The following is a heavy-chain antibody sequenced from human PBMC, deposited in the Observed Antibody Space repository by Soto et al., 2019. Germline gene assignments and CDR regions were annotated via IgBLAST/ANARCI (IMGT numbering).Heavy chain of an antibody. D-gene: IGHD5-12*01. J-gene: IGHJ4*02. Sequence: EVQLLESGGGLVQPGGSLRLSCAASGFTFSSYAMSWVRQAPGKGLEWVSAISGSGGSTYYADSVKGRFTISRDNSKNTLYLQMNSLRAEDTAVYYCAKAHSGYVWGRYYFDYWGQGTLVTVSS. CDR1: GFTFSSYA. CDR3: AKAHSGYVWGRYYFDY. V-gene: IGHV3-23*01. CDR2: ISGSGGST.